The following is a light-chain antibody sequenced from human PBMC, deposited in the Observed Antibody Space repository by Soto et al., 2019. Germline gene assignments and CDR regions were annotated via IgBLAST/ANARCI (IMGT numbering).Light chain of an antibody. J-gene: IGLJ2*01. Sequence: QSVLTQPPSASGSPGQSVTISCTGSSSDIGGYNYVSWYQQHPGKAPKLIIYQVSKRPSGVPDRFSGSKSGNTASLTVSGLQAEDEADYYCSSYVGSKVFGGGTKATVL. CDR2: QVS. V-gene: IGLV2-8*01. CDR3: SSYVGSKV. CDR1: SSDIGGYNY.